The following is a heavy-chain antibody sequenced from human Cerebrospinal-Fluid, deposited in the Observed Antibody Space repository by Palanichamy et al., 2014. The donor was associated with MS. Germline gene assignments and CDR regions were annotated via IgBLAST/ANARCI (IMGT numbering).Heavy chain of an antibody. V-gene: IGHV1-46*01. Sequence: QVQLVLSGAEVRKPGASVKVSCKASGYTFTSYYMHWVRQAPGQGLEWMGMINPNGGSTGYAQNFQGRVTMTRDTSTSAVYMELSSLRSEDTAVYYCARDLRSFGAVIRPHAFHIWGQGTMVTVSS. J-gene: IGHJ3*02. CDR3: ARDLRSFGAVIRPHAFHI. D-gene: IGHD3-3*01. CDR2: INPNGGST. CDR1: GYTFTSYY.